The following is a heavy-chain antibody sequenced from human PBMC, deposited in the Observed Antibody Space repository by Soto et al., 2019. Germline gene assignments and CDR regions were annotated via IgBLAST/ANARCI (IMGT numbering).Heavy chain of an antibody. Sequence: QVQLQESGPGLVKPSQTLSLTCTVSGGSLSSGGYYWTWIRQHPGKGLEWIGYIYYSGSTSYNPSLKSRFTISVDPSKNQFSLTLSSVTAADTAVYYCARWLQFGSYYGMDVWGQGTTVTVSS. CDR1: GGSLSSGGYY. CDR2: IYYSGST. V-gene: IGHV4-31*03. D-gene: IGHD5-12*01. J-gene: IGHJ6*02. CDR3: ARWLQFGSYYGMDV.